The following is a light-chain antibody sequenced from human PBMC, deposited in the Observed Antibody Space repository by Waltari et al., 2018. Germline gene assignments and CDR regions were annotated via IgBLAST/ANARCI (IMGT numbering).Light chain of an antibody. J-gene: IGLJ2*01. CDR1: SGDIGTYNY. CDR3: SSYSTTNTWI. CDR2: DVS. V-gene: IGLV2-14*03. Sequence: QSALTQPASVSGSPGQSITISCTGTSGDIGTYNYVSWYPQYTDSAPALLIYDVSHRPSRISNRFSGSKSCYTASLTISDLQAEDEADYFCSSYSTTNTWIFGGGTRLTV.